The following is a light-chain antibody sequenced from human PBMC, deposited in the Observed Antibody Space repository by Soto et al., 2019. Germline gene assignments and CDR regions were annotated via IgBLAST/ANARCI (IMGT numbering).Light chain of an antibody. V-gene: IGKV3-11*01. CDR2: DAS. CDR1: QSFSSY. Sequence: EIVLTQSPATLSLSPGERATLSCRASQSFSSYLARYQQKPGQAPRLLIYDASNRATGIPARFSGSGSGTDFTLTISSLEPEDFAVYYCQQRSSWPRAFGQGTKVDIK. CDR3: QQRSSWPRA. J-gene: IGKJ1*01.